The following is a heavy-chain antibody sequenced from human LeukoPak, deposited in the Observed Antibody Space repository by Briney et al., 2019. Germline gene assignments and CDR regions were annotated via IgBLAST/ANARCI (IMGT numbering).Heavy chain of an antibody. Sequence: SETLSLTCTVSGGSISSGFYYWSWIRQPAGKGLEWIGRIYTSGSTNYNPSLKSRVSTSVDTSKNQFSLKLSSVTAADTAVYYCARGKYYYGSGTYYTRSYDWYFDLWGRGTLVTDSS. CDR3: ARGKYYYGSGTYYTRSYDWYFDL. D-gene: IGHD3-10*01. CDR2: IYTSGST. CDR1: GGSISSGFYY. V-gene: IGHV4-61*02. J-gene: IGHJ2*01.